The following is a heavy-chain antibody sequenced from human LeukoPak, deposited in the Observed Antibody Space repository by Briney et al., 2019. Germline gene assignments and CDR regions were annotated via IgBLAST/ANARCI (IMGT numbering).Heavy chain of an antibody. CDR2: ISGRGGST. V-gene: IGHV3-23*01. CDR1: GFTFSSYA. D-gene: IGHD3-9*01. J-gene: IGHJ4*02. Sequence: GGSLRLSCAASGFTFSSYAMSWVRQAPGKWLEWVSAISGRGGSTYYADSVKGRFTSSRDNSKNTRYLQMNSLRAEDRAVYYCAKDPGDILTGYLYFDSWGQGTLVTVSS. CDR3: AKDPGDILTGYLYFDS.